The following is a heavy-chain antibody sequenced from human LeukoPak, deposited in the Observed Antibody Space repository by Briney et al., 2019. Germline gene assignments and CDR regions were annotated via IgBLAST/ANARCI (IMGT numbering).Heavy chain of an antibody. Sequence: GGSLRLSCAASGFTFSNYGMNWVRQAPGKGLEWVSGISPSGDITYYADSVKGRFTISRDNSKNTLYLQMNSLRAEDTAVYYCAKGGVATTPIYYGYWGQGTLVTVSS. D-gene: IGHD5-12*01. CDR2: ISPSGDIT. CDR3: AKGGVATTPIYYGY. J-gene: IGHJ4*02. CDR1: GFTFSNYG. V-gene: IGHV3-23*01.